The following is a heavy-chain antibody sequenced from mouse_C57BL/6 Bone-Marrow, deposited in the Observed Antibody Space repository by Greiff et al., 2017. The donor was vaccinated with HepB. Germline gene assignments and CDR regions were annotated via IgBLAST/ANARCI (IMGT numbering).Heavy chain of an antibody. CDR2: INPNYGTT. CDR1: GYSFTDYN. D-gene: IGHD6-1*01. V-gene: IGHV1-39*01. Sequence: VHVKQSGPELVKPGASVKISCKASGYSFTDYNMNWVKQSNGKSLEWIGVINPNYGTTSYNQKFKGKATLTVDQSSSTAYMQLNSLTSEDSAVYYCARFPQPHWCFDVWGTGTTVTVSS. J-gene: IGHJ1*03. CDR3: ARFPQPHWCFDV.